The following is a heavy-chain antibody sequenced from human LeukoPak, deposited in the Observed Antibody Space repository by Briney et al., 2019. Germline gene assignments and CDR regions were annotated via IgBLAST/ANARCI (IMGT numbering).Heavy chain of an antibody. CDR1: GGSISSYY. J-gene: IGHJ4*02. V-gene: IGHV4-59*08. D-gene: IGHD6-19*01. CDR2: IYYSGSI. CDR3: ARQVQVAVAGFDC. Sequence: SETLSLTCTVSGGSISSYYWSWIRQPPGKGLEWIGYIYYSGSINYNPSLKSRVTISVDTSKNQFSLKLSSVTAADTAVYYCARQVQVAVAGFDCWGQGTLVTVSS.